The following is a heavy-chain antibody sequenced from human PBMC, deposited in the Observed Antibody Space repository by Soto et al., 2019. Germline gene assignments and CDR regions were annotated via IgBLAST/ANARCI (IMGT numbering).Heavy chain of an antibody. D-gene: IGHD5-12*01. CDR1: CFTFSSYS. Sequence: PGGSLRLSCEASCFTFSSYSMNWVRQAPGKGPEWVSSISSSSSYIYYAELGKGQFTISKDKAKNSLYLHMNSWRAQDTAVYFNSRYYRCRWLRLVREKSKWFDPLGQGTLVTGSS. CDR3: SRYYRCRWLRLVREKSKWFDP. V-gene: IGHV3-21*01. J-gene: IGHJ5*02. CDR2: ISSSSSYI.